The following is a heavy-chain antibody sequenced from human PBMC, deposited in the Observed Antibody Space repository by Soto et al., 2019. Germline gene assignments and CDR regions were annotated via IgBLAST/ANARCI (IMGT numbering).Heavy chain of an antibody. CDR3: AREVRTQRGAFDI. Sequence: QVQLQESGPGLVKPSQTLSLTCTVSGGSISSGGYYWSWIRQHPGKGLEWIGYIYYSGSTYYNPSRKSRVTISVDTYKNQFSLNLRSVTAADTAVYYCAREVRTQRGAFDIWGQGTMVTVSS. J-gene: IGHJ3*02. CDR2: IYYSGST. D-gene: IGHD3-10*01. V-gene: IGHV4-31*03. CDR1: GGSISSGGYY.